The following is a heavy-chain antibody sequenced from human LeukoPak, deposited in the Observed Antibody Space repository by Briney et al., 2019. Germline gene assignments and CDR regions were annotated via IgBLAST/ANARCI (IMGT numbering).Heavy chain of an antibody. CDR3: APPGDYSGNFDY. CDR2: ISSSSSYI. J-gene: IGHJ4*02. V-gene: IGHV3-21*01. Sequence: PGGYLRLSCAASGFTCSSYSMNWVRQAPGNGLEWVSSISSSSSYIYYADSVKGRFTISRDNAKNSLYLQMNSLRAEDTALYYCAPPGDYSGNFDYWGQGTLVTVSS. CDR1: GFTCSSYS. D-gene: IGHD4-17*01.